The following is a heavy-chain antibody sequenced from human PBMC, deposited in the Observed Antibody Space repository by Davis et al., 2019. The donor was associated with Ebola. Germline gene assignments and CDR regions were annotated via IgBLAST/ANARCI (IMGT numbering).Heavy chain of an antibody. Sequence: ETLSLTCAASGFTFSGSAMHWVRQASGKGLEWVGRIRSKANSYATAYAASVKGRFTISRDDSKNTAYLQMNSLKTEDTAVYYCTSSASTEDFDYWGQGTLVTVSS. CDR1: GFTFSGSA. J-gene: IGHJ4*02. CDR3: TSSASTEDFDY. D-gene: IGHD4-17*01. V-gene: IGHV3-73*01. CDR2: IRSKANSYAT.